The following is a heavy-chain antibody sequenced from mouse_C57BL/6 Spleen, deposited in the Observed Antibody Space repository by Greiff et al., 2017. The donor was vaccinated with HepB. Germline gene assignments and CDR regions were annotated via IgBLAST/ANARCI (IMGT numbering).Heavy chain of an antibody. Sequence: EVKVVESGPELVKPGASVKISCKASGYSFTGYYMNWVKQSPEKSLEWIGEINPSTGGTTYNQKFKAKATLTVDKSSSTAYMQLKSLTSEDSAVYYCARRLYYWGQGTTLTVSS. V-gene: IGHV1-42*01. CDR2: INPSTGGT. CDR1: GYSFTGYY. J-gene: IGHJ2*01. D-gene: IGHD1-2*01. CDR3: ARRLYY.